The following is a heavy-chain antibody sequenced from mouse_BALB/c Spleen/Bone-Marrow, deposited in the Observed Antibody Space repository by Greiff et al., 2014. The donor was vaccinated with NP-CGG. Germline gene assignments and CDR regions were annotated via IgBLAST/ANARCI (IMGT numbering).Heavy chain of an antibody. Sequence: VQLQESGPGLVAPSQSLTITCTGSGFSLTSYGVHWVRQPPGKGLEWLGVIWAGGSTNYNANVMSRLSISKDNSKTQVFLKMNSLQADDSAVYYCARDRGWYYFDYWGQGTTLTVSS. V-gene: IGHV2-9*02. CDR1: GFSLTSYG. J-gene: IGHJ2*01. CDR3: ARDRGWYYFDY. D-gene: IGHD2-3*01. CDR2: IWAGGST.